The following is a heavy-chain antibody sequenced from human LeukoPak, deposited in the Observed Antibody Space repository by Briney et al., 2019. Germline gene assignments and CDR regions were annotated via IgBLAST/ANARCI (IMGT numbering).Heavy chain of an antibody. J-gene: IGHJ4*02. CDR3: ARDYSSSWLRFFDY. CDR2: MWVDGSNI. CDR1: GFTFSSYG. Sequence: GGSLRLSCAASGFTFSSYGMHWVRQAPGKGLEWVAVMWVDGSNIYYADSVKGRFTISRDNSKNTLYLQMNSLRAEDTAVYYCARDYSSSWLRFFDYWGQGTLVTVFS. D-gene: IGHD6-6*01. V-gene: IGHV3-33*01.